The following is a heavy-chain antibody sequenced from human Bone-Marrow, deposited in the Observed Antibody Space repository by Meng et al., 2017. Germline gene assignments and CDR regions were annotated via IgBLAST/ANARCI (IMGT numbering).Heavy chain of an antibody. J-gene: IGHJ4*02. Sequence: KDAARGARKRSGTLSLTGGVSGAPGSSGSRWSSVRQPPGKGLEWIGALHHTGTTTYNPYLRSRVTISVVTSKNQFALSLTSVTAADTAVYYCAGSPGWWSIDSWGQGTLVTVSS. CDR3: AGSPGWWSIDS. CDR2: LHHTGTT. V-gene: IGHV4-4*02. D-gene: IGHD6-19*01. CDR1: GAPGSSGSR.